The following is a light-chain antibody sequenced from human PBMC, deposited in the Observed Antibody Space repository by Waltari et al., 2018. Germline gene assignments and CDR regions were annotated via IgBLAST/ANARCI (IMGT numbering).Light chain of an antibody. CDR2: GNS. V-gene: IGLV1-40*01. CDR1: SSNIGAGYD. J-gene: IGLJ2*01. CDR3: QSYGSSLSGFVV. Sequence: QSVLTQPPSVSGAPGQRVTISCTGSSSNIGAGYDVHWYQQLPGTAPKLFIYGNSNRPSGVPDRFSCSKSGTSASRAITGLQAEDEADYYCQSYGSSLSGFVVFGGGTKLTVL.